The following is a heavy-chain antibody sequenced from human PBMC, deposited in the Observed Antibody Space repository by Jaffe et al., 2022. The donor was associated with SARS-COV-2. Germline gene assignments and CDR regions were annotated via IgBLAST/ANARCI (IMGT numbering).Heavy chain of an antibody. CDR1: GFTFDEYA. V-gene: IGHV3-9*01. Sequence: EVQLVESGGNLAQPGTSLRLSCVASGFTFDEYAMHWVRQAPGKGLEWVSTISWNSRYIAYADSVRGRFTISRDNAKNSLHLLMNSLRTEDTALYYCARDVGTSGWSGYFDSWGQGTLVTVSS. D-gene: IGHD6-19*01. CDR3: ARDVGTSGWSGYFDS. CDR2: ISWNSRYI. J-gene: IGHJ4*02.